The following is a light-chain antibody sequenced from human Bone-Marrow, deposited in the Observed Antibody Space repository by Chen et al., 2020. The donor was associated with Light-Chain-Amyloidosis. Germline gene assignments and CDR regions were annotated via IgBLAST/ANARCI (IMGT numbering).Light chain of an antibody. CDR2: DDS. CDR1: NIGSTR. V-gene: IGLV3-21*02. J-gene: IGLJ3*02. Sequence: SYVPTQPSPVSGAPGQTATIACGGNNIGSTRVHWYQQTPGPAPLLVVYDDSDRPSVIPERLSGSNSGNTATLTISRVEAGDEADYYCQVWDRSSDRPVFGGGTKLTVL. CDR3: QVWDRSSDRPV.